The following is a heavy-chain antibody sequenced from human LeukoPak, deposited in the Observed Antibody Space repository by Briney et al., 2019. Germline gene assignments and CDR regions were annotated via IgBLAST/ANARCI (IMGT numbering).Heavy chain of an antibody. V-gene: IGHV4-59*01. J-gene: IGHJ6*03. D-gene: IGHD3-3*01. Sequence: SSETLSLTCTVSGGSISSYYWSWIRQPPGKGLEWIGYIYYSGSTNYNPSLKSRVTISVDTSKNQFSRKLSSVTAADTAVDYCARCKCQFLEWLNHYYMDVWGKATKVTVSS. CDR1: GGSISSYY. CDR2: IYYSGST. CDR3: ARCKCQFLEWLNHYYMDV.